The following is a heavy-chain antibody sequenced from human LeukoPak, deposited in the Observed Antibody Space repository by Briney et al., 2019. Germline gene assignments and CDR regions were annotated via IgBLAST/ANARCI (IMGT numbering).Heavy chain of an antibody. D-gene: IGHD2-2*01. CDR3: ARIVVVPAARYYYYMDV. V-gene: IGHV4-39*07. J-gene: IGHJ6*03. CDR1: GGSISSSSYY. Sequence: SETLSLTCTVSGGSISSSSYYWGWIRQPPGKGLEWIGSIYYSGSTYYNPSLKSRVTISVDTSKNQFSLKLSSVTAADTAVYYCARIVVVPAARYYYYMDVWGKGTTVTVSS. CDR2: IYYSGST.